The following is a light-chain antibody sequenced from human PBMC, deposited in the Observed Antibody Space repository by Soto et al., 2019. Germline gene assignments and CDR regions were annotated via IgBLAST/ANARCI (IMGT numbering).Light chain of an antibody. J-gene: IGKJ1*01. CDR2: DAS. CDR1: ESVSKW. CDR3: QQYNSYSWT. Sequence: DIQMTQSPSFLSASVGDKVTITCRATESVSKWLAWYQEKPGNPPRPLIYDASTLECGVPSRFSGSGSGTEFTLTISSLQADDFAIYYCQQYNSYSWTFGQGTKVEMK. V-gene: IGKV1-5*01.